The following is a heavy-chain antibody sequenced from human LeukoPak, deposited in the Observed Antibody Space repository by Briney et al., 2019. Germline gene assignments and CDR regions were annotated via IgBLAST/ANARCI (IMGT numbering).Heavy chain of an antibody. V-gene: IGHV3-9*03. J-gene: IGHJ1*01. CDR2: ISWNSGSI. CDR3: AKDIAAAGSGYFQH. CDR1: GFTFDDYA. Sequence: GGSLRLSCAASGFTFDDYAMHWVRQAPGKGLEWVSGISWNSGSIGYADSVMGRFAISRDNAKNSLYLQMNSLRAEDMALYYCAKDIAAAGSGYFQHWGQGTLVTVSS. D-gene: IGHD6-13*01.